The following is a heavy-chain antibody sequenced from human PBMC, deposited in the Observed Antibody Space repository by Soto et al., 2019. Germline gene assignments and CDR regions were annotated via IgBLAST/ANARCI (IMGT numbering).Heavy chain of an antibody. CDR2: SYYTGSS. V-gene: IGHV4-30-4*01. CDR1: GDSIRSPDCY. CDR3: ARDKWSGYDSGAFDV. D-gene: IGHD6-25*01. Sequence: QVQLQESSPGLVKPSQTLSLTCSVSGDSIRSPDCYWGWLRQTPGKGLEWIGYSYYTGSSYYHPSLTSRGSISVDTSKNQFSLKLNSVSAADTAIYYCARDKWSGYDSGAFDVWCQGTTVTVSS. J-gene: IGHJ3*01.